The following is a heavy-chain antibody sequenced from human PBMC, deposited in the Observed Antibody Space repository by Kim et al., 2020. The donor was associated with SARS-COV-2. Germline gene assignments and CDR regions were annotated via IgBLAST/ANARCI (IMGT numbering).Heavy chain of an antibody. J-gene: IGHJ3*02. D-gene: IGHD3-10*01. Sequence: SETLSLTCTVSGGSISSSSYYWGWIRQPPGKGLEWIGSIYYSGSTYYNPSLKSRVTISVDTSKNQFSLKLSSVTAADTAVYYCARQQMDYYGSGSYYKDSAHAFDIWGQGTMVTVSS. V-gene: IGHV4-39*01. CDR1: GGSISSSSYY. CDR2: IYYSGST. CDR3: ARQQMDYYGSGSYYKDSAHAFDI.